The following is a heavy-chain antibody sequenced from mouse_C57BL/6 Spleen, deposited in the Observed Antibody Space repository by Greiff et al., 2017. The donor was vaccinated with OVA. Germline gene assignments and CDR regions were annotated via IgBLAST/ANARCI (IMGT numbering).Heavy chain of an antibody. CDR2: ISYDGSN. CDR1: GYSITSGYY. CDR3: ARGDDSYFDY. V-gene: IGHV3-6*01. D-gene: IGHD2-4*01. Sequence: ESGPGLVKPSQSLSLTCSVTGYSITSGYYWNWIRQFPGNKLEWMGYISYDGSNNYNPSLKNRISITRDTSKNQFFLKLNSVTTEDTATYYCARGDDSYFDYWGQGTTLTVSS. J-gene: IGHJ2*01.